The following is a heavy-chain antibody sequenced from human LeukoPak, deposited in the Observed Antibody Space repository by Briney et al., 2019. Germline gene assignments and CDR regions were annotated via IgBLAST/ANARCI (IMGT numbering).Heavy chain of an antibody. V-gene: IGHV3-20*04. J-gene: IGHJ2*01. CDR3: ARFSSGWHRRYFDL. CDR2: IDRDGGSP. D-gene: IGHD6-19*01. CDR1: GFTVEDYD. Sequence: GGSLRLSCAAPGFTVEDYDMSWVRQPPGKGLEWVSGIDRDGGSPGSADSVQGRVTISRDNAKNSVYLQMNSVRDEDTAFYYCARFSSGWHRRYFDLWGRGTLVTVSS.